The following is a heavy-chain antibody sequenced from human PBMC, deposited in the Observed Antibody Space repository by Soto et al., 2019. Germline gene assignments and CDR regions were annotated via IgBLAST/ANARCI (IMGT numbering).Heavy chain of an antibody. CDR2: ISGSGGST. CDR1: GFTFSSYA. D-gene: IGHD3-10*01. J-gene: IGHJ4*02. Sequence: GGSLRLSCAASGFTFSSYAMSWVRQAPGKGLEWVSAISGSGGSTYYADSVKGRFTISRDNSKNTLYLQMNSLRAEDTAVYYCAKARGLLWFGVELQFDYWGQGTLVTVSS. V-gene: IGHV3-23*01. CDR3: AKARGLLWFGVELQFDY.